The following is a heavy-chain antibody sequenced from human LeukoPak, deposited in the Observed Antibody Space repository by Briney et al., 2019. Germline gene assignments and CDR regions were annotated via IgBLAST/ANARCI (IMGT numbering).Heavy chain of an antibody. Sequence: ASVKVSCKASGFTFTSSAMQWVRQARGQRLEWIGWIVVGSGNTNYAQKFQERVTITRDMSTSTAYMELSSLRSEDTAVYYRAAGPQIRFFPVGDAFDIWGQGTMVTVSS. CDR2: IVVGSGNT. CDR1: GFTFTSSA. V-gene: IGHV1-58*02. J-gene: IGHJ3*02. CDR3: AAGPQIRFFPVGDAFDI. D-gene: IGHD3-3*01.